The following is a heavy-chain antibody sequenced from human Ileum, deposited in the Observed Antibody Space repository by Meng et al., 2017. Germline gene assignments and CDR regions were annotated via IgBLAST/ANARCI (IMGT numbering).Heavy chain of an antibody. CDR2: IYYSGTT. CDR1: GGSISSGGYY. D-gene: IGHD6-13*01. J-gene: IGHJ4*02. V-gene: IGHV4-31*03. CDR3: AREPPAAAGTGADY. Sequence: VQLQESGPGLVKPSQTLSLTCTVSGGSISSGGYYWSWIRQHPGKGLEWIGYIYYSGTTYYIPSLKSRVTISVDTSKNQFSLKLSSVTAADTAVYYCAREPPAAAGTGADYWGQGTLVTVSS.